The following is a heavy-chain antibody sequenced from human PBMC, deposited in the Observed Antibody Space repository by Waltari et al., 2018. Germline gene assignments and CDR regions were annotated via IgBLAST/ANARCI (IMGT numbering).Heavy chain of an antibody. J-gene: IGHJ4*02. CDR2: VNGSGRT. V-gene: IGHV4-4*02. D-gene: IGHD2-15*01. CDR3: ARDRGRGLYLDS. CDR1: GDSVTSSYL. Sequence: QLQLEESSPGLVRPSETLSVTCAVSGDSVTSSYLWNWVRQSPGKGLEWIGQVNGSGRTNYNPSFASRVTVSLDTSNNQVSLKLTSATAADTAVYYCARDRGRGLYLDSWGPGTLVAVSP.